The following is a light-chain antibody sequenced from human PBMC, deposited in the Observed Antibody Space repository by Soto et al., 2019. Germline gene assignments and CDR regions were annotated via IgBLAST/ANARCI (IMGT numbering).Light chain of an antibody. V-gene: IGKV3-15*01. Sequence: EIVMTQSPVTLSVSLGERATLSCGASQSVSSNLAWYQQKLGQAPRLLIYGASTRATGIPARFSGSGSGTEFTLTISSLQSEDFAVYYCQQYKNWPPYTFGQGTKLEIK. CDR2: GAS. CDR1: QSVSSN. CDR3: QQYKNWPPYT. J-gene: IGKJ2*01.